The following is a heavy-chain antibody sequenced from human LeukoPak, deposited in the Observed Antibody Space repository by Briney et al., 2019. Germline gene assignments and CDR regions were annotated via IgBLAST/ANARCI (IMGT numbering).Heavy chain of an antibody. V-gene: IGHV3-23*01. CDR1: GFTFSSYA. CDR3: AKDLSTDYLWGSDRIDAFDV. J-gene: IGHJ3*01. Sequence: GGSLRLSCAASGFTFSSYAMSWVRQAPGKGLERVSAISGSGGSTYYADSVKGRFTISRDSSNNMVYLQMSSLRAEDTAVYYCAKDLSTDYLWGSDRIDAFDVWGQGTMVTVAS. CDR2: ISGSGGST. D-gene: IGHD3-16*02.